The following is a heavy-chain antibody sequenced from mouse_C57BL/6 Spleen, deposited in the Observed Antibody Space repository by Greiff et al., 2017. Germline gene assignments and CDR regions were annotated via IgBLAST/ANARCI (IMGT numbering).Heavy chain of an antibody. CDR3: ARWGPLGSSYTAWFAY. CDR2: INPNNGGT. V-gene: IGHV1-26*01. Sequence: EVQLQQSGPELVKPGASVKISCKASGYTFTDYYMNWVKQSHGKSLEWIGDINPNNGGTSYNQKFKGKATLTVDKSSSTAYMELRSLTSEDSAVYYCARWGPLGSSYTAWFAYWGQGTLVTVSA. D-gene: IGHD1-1*01. CDR1: GYTFTDYY. J-gene: IGHJ3*01.